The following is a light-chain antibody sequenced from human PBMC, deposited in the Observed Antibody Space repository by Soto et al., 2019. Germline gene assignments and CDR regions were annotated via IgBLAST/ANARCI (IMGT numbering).Light chain of an antibody. Sequence: DIVMTQSPDSLAVSLCERATINCKSSESVLYSSNNKNYLAWYQQKPGQPPKLLIYWASTRESGVPDRFSGSGSGTDFTLTISSLQAEDVAVYYCQQYASTPWTFGQGTKVDI. J-gene: IGKJ1*01. V-gene: IGKV4-1*01. CDR1: ESVLYSSNNKNY. CDR2: WAS. CDR3: QQYASTPWT.